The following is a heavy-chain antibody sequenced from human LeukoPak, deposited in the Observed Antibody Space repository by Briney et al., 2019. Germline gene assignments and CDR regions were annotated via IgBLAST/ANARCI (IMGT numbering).Heavy chain of an antibody. V-gene: IGHV3-30*04. CDR1: GFTFSSYA. J-gene: IGHJ4*02. Sequence: PGGSLRLSCAASGFTFSSYAMHWVRQAPGKGLEWVAVIPYDGSNKYYADSVKGRFTISRDNSKNTLYLQMNSLRAEDTAVYYCARGSSSSWKYNWNDYWGQGTLVTVSS. D-gene: IGHD1-20*01. CDR2: IPYDGSNK. CDR3: ARGSSSSWKYNWNDY.